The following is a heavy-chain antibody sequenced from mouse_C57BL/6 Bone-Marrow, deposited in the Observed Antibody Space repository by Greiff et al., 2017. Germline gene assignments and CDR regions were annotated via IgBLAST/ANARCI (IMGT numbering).Heavy chain of an antibody. J-gene: IGHJ2*01. CDR1: GYSITSGYY. Sequence: ESGPGLVKPSQSLSLTCSVTGYSITSGYYWNWIRQVPGKKLEWMGYISYDGSNNYKPSLKNRSSITRDTSKNQFFLKLNSVTTEDTATYYCARAPGDYWGQGTTLTVSS. V-gene: IGHV3-6*01. CDR3: ARAPGDY. CDR2: ISYDGSN.